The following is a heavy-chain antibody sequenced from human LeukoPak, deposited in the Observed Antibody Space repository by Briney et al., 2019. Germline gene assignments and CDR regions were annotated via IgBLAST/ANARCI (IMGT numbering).Heavy chain of an antibody. D-gene: IGHD6-13*01. CDR2: INPNSGGT. V-gene: IGHV1-2*02. J-gene: IGHJ4*01. CDR1: GYTFTGYY. Sequence: ASVKVSCKASGYTFTGYYLHWVRQAPGQGLEWMGWINPNSGGTNYAQKFQGRVTMTRDTSISKAYMELSRLSSDDTAVYYCATDLGSSWIYWGQGTLVTVSS. CDR3: ATDLGSSWIY.